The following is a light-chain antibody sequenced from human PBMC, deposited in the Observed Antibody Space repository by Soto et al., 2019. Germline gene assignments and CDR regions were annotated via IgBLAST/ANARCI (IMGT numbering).Light chain of an antibody. J-gene: IGKJ1*01. Sequence: DIQMTQSHSTLSASVGDRVTITCRASQSISNWLAWYQQKPGKAPKLLIYKASTLESGVPSRFSGSGSGTDFNLTISSLQPDDFATYYCQQYNIYSGTFGQWTKVEIK. V-gene: IGKV1-5*03. CDR3: QQYNIYSGT. CDR1: QSISNW. CDR2: KAS.